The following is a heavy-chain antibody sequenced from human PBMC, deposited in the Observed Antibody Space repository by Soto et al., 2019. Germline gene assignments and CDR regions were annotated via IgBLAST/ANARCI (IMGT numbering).Heavy chain of an antibody. Sequence: QSGGSLRLSCAASGFTFSNFVMRWVRQTPGKGLEWVSTITDTGGDTYYTDSVKGRFTISRDNSKNTLYLQMTSLRAEDTALYYCTKAASDRHHMDVWGQGTTVTVS. CDR3: TKAASDRHHMDV. CDR1: GFTFSNFV. J-gene: IGHJ6*02. V-gene: IGHV3-23*01. CDR2: ITDTGGDT. D-gene: IGHD6-25*01.